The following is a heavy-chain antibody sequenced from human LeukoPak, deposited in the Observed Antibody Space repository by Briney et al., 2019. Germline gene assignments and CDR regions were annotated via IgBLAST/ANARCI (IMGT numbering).Heavy chain of an antibody. CDR2: ICTSGST. CDR3: ARDSVYSSSWRLFDY. CDR1: GGSISSYY. V-gene: IGHV4-4*07. D-gene: IGHD6-13*01. J-gene: IGHJ4*02. Sequence: PSETLSLTCTVSGGSISSYYWSWIRQPAGKGLEWIGRICTSGSTNYNPSLKSRVTMSVDTSKNQFSLKLSSVTAADTAVYYCARDSVYSSSWRLFDYWGQGTLVTASS.